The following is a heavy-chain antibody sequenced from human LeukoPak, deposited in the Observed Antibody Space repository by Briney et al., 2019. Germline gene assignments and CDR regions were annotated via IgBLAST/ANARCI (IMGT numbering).Heavy chain of an antibody. J-gene: IGHJ4*02. Sequence: SETLSLTCAVSGYSISSGYYWGWIRQPPGKGLEWIGSIDHSGSTYYNPSLKSRVTISVDTSKNQFSLKLSSVTAADTAVYYCARISVVVDWLLIGGHPDYWGQGTLVTASS. CDR3: ARISVVVDWLLIGGHPDY. D-gene: IGHD3-9*01. CDR2: IDHSGST. V-gene: IGHV4-38-2*01. CDR1: GYSISSGYY.